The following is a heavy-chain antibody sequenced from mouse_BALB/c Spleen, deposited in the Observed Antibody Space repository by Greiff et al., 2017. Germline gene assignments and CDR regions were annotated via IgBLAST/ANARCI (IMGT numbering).Heavy chain of an antibody. D-gene: IGHD4-1*01. J-gene: IGHJ4*01. CDR3: AISDWALYYYAMDY. Sequence: QVQLQQSGAELAKPGASVKMSCKASGYTFTSYWMHWVKQRPGQGLEWIGYINPSTGYTEYNQKFKDKATLTADKSSSTAYMQLSSLTSEDSAVYYCAISDWALYYYAMDYWGQGTSVTVSS. CDR2: INPSTGYT. V-gene: IGHV1-7*01. CDR1: GYTFTSYW.